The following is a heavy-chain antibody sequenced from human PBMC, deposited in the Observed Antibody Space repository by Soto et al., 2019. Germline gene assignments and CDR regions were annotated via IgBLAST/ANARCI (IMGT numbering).Heavy chain of an antibody. V-gene: IGHV1-46*01. CDR3: AREKREDYDSSGYYNYYYGMDV. CDR1: GYTFTSYY. J-gene: IGHJ6*02. D-gene: IGHD3-22*01. Sequence: QVQLVQSGAEVKKPGASVKVSCKASGYTFTSYYMHWVRQAPGQGLEWMGIINPSGGSTSYAQKFQGRVTMTRDTSTSTVYMELSSLRSEDTAVYYCAREKREDYDSSGYYNYYYGMDVWGQGTTVTVSS. CDR2: INPSGGST.